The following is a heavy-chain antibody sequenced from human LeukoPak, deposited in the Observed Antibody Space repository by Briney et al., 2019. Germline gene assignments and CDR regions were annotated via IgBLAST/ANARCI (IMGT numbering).Heavy chain of an antibody. CDR2: IYHSGST. Sequence: SSETLSLTCTVSGYSISSGYYWGWIQQPPGKGLEWIGSIYHSGSTYYKPSLKSRVTISVDTSKNQFSLKLRSVTAADTAVYYCARVTSRLGWFDPWGQGTLVTVSS. J-gene: IGHJ5*02. CDR3: ARVTSRLGWFDP. CDR1: GYSISSGYY. V-gene: IGHV4-38-2*02. D-gene: IGHD1-14*01.